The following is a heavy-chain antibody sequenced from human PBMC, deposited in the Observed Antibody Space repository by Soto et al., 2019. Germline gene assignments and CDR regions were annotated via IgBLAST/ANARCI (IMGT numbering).Heavy chain of an antibody. CDR3: ARERIAVAGTGGAFDI. CDR1: GGTFSSYA. D-gene: IGHD6-19*01. V-gene: IGHV1-69*01. J-gene: IGHJ3*02. Sequence: QVQLVQSGAEVKKPGSSVKVSCKASGGTFSSYAISWVRQAPGQGLEWMGGIIPIFGTANYAQKFQGRVTITADESTSTAYMELSSLRPEDTAVYYCARERIAVAGTGGAFDIWGQGTMVTVSS. CDR2: IIPIFGTA.